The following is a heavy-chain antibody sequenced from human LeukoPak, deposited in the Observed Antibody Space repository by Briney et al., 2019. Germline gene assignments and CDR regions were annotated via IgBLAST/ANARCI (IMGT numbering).Heavy chain of an antibody. CDR1: AFIFGNYA. J-gene: IGHJ3*02. CDR2: ISSSSSYI. Sequence: GGSLRLSCAASAFIFGNYAINWVRQAPGKGLGWVPSISSSSSYIYYADSVKGRFTISRDNAKNSLYLQMNSLRAEDTAVYYCARDVPPNYSNYLLTIDAFDIWGQGTMVTVSS. V-gene: IGHV3-21*01. CDR3: ARDVPPNYSNYLLTIDAFDI. D-gene: IGHD4-11*01.